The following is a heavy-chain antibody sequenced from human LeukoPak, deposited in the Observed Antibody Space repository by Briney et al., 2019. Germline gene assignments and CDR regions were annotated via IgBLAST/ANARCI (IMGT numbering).Heavy chain of an antibody. Sequence: TLSLICTVSGGSISSGGYYWSWIRQPPGKGMEWIGHIYHTGSTYYNPSLKSRVTISVDRSKNQFSLQLSSVTATDTAVYYCARVSPPLDCSSTSCSPLVYLDYWGQGTLVTVSS. D-gene: IGHD2-2*01. V-gene: IGHV4-30-2*01. CDR1: GGSISSGGYY. J-gene: IGHJ4*02. CDR3: ARVSPPLDCSSTSCSPLVYLDY. CDR2: IYHTGST.